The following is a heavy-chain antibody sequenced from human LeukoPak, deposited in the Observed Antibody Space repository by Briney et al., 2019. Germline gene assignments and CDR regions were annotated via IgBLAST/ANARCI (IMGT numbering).Heavy chain of an antibody. J-gene: IGHJ4*02. CDR3: ATIAVAGHFDY. CDR1: GESFRGYY. D-gene: IGHD6-19*01. V-gene: IGHV4-34*01. Sequence: SETLSLTCAVYGESFRGYYWTWIRQTPGKGLEWIGEIDHIGRTTYNPSLKSRVTISVDTSKNQFSLKLSSVTAADTAVYYCATIAVAGHFDYWGQGTLVTVSS. CDR2: IDHIGRT.